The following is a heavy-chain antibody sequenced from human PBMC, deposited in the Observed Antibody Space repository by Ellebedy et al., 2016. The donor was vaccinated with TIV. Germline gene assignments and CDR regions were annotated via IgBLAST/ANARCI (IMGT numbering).Heavy chain of an antibody. J-gene: IGHJ4*02. D-gene: IGHD7-27*01. Sequence: GESLKISCAASGFTFSSYAMSWVRQAPGKGLEWVSAISGSGGSTYYADSVTGRFTISRDNAEDTLYLQMDSLRVEDTAVYYCGRERWGLGDYWGQGTLVTVSS. CDR3: GRERWGLGDY. CDR2: ISGSGGST. CDR1: GFTFSSYA. V-gene: IGHV3-23*01.